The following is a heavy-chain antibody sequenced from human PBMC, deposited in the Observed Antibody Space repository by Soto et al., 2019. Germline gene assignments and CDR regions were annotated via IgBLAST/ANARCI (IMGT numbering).Heavy chain of an antibody. D-gene: IGHD5-12*01. CDR3: ARGLRGGLDY. Sequence: GGSLRRSCVASGFNFGSFGMHWGRQDPGKGLEWLTVISNDENIKQDSVRGRFAIARDNSKNTLYLHLTSLRAEDTARYYCARGLRGGLDYWGQGTRVTVSS. CDR1: GFNFGSFG. V-gene: IGHV3-33*01. J-gene: IGHJ4*02. CDR2: ISNDENIK.